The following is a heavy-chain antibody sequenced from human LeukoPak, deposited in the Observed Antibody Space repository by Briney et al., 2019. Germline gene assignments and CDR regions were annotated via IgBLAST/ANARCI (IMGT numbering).Heavy chain of an antibody. J-gene: IGHJ4*02. D-gene: IGHD3-10*01. CDR1: GGTFSNFV. Sequence: SVKVYCKASGGTFSNFVFSWVRQAPGQGLEWMGRITPMLGTANYTQQFQGRITITADKSTRTTYMELSSLRSEDTAVYFCARAGVGYFDSWGQGTLVTVSS. CDR2: ITPMLGTA. V-gene: IGHV1-69*04. CDR3: ARAGVGYFDS.